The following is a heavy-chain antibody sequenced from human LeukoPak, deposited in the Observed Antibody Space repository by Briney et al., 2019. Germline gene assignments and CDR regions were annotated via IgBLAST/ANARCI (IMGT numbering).Heavy chain of an antibody. V-gene: IGHV1-69*13. Sequence: RGASVRVSCKASGGTFSSYAISWVRQAPGQGLEWMGGIIPIFGTANYAQKFQGRVTITADESTSTAYMELSSLRSEDTAVYYCATRQHPRGDYYGSGSYYNFRRGYYMDVWGKGTTVTISS. D-gene: IGHD3-10*01. CDR3: ATRQHPRGDYYGSGSYYNFRRGYYMDV. J-gene: IGHJ6*03. CDR2: IIPIFGTA. CDR1: GGTFSSYA.